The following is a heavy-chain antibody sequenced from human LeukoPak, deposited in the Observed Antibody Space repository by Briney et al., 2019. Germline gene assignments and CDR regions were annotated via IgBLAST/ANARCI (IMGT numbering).Heavy chain of an antibody. J-gene: IGHJ4*02. CDR3: ARDFSIAVAGPLDY. CDR2: ISYDGSKK. CDR1: GFTFSSYA. D-gene: IGHD6-19*01. V-gene: IGHV3-30-3*01. Sequence: GGSLRLSCAASGFTFSSYAMHWVRQAPGKGLEWVAVISYDGSKKYYADSVKGRFTISRDNSKNTLYLQMNSLRAEDTAVYYCARDFSIAVAGPLDYWGQGTLVTVSS.